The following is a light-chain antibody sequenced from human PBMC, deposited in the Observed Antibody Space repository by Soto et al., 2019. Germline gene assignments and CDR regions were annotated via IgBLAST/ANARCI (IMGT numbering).Light chain of an antibody. V-gene: IGLV2-23*01. Sequence: QSVLTQPASVSGSPGQSITISCTGTSSDVGSYNFVSWFQQHPGKVPKLIIYEGTERPSGVSNRFSASKSGNTASPTISGLQPEDEADYYCCSYAGPSTIFGGGTKLTVL. CDR2: EGT. CDR1: SSDVGSYNF. CDR3: CSYAGPSTI. J-gene: IGLJ2*01.